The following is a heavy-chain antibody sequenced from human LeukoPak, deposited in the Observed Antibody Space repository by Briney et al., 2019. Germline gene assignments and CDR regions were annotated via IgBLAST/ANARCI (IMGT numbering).Heavy chain of an antibody. Sequence: PSETLSLTCAVYGGSFSGYYWSWIRQPPGKGLEWIGEINHSGSTNYNPSLKSRVTISVDTSKNQFSLKLSSVTAADTAVYYCARDPPRYYAFWSGYWEFDYWGQGTLVTVSS. J-gene: IGHJ4*02. V-gene: IGHV4-34*01. D-gene: IGHD3-3*01. CDR3: ARDPPRYYAFWSGYWEFDY. CDR1: GGSFSGYY. CDR2: INHSGST.